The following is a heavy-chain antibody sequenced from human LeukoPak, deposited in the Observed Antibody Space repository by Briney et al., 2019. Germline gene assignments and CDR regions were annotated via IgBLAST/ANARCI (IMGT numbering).Heavy chain of an antibody. D-gene: IGHD3-3*01. CDR3: ARADFWSGYQHFDY. J-gene: IGHJ4*02. CDR1: GFTVSSNY. V-gene: IGHV3-66*02. CDR2: IYSGGST. Sequence: PGGSLRLSCAASGFTVSSNYMSWVRQAPGKGLEWVSVIYSGGSTYYADSVKGRFTISRDNSKNTLYLQMNRLRAEDTAVYYCARADFWSGYQHFDYWGQGTLVTVSS.